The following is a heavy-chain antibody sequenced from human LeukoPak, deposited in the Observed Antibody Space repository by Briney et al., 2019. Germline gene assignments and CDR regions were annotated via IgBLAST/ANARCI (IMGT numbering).Heavy chain of an antibody. CDR3: ARDLRYSSGWSASGMDV. CDR2: VNPGGDST. CDR1: GYTFNNYN. J-gene: IGHJ6*03. Sequence: ASVKISCKASGYTFNNYNIHWLRQAPGQGLEWMGIVNPGGDSTNYAQDFQGRVSMTTDTSTSTAYMDLRSLRSDDTAVYYCARDLRYSSGWSASGMDVWGKGTTVTISS. V-gene: IGHV1-46*02. D-gene: IGHD6-19*01.